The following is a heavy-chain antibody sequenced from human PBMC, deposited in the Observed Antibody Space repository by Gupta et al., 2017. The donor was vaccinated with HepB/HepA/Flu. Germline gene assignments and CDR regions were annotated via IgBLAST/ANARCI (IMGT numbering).Heavy chain of an antibody. Sequence: EVQLLESGGSLIQPGGSLRLSFAVSGFTFYNDVMYWVRQAPGKGLEWLSAIRESGDYPSYAESVKGRFTISGDYSKNTVYLQMTSLRVEDTAVYGCAKLRLRMTASRGDYWGHGTRVTVYS. CDR3: AKLRLRMTASRGDY. CDR1: GFTFYNDV. D-gene: IGHD2-21*02. CDR2: IRESGDYP. J-gene: IGHJ4*01. V-gene: IGHV3-23*01.